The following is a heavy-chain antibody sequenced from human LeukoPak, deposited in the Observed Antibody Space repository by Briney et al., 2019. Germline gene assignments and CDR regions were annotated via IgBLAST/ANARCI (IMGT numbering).Heavy chain of an antibody. V-gene: IGHV4-61*08. CDR3: ARASGSGTGNLDV. Sequence: SETLSLTCTVSGGSISSGGYYWSWIRQPPGKGLEWIGYVYYSGGTDQNPSLKSRVSMSIDTSKNQFSLKLTSVTAADTAVYYCARASGSGTGNLDVWGTGTTVTVSS. J-gene: IGHJ6*04. CDR2: VYYSGGT. CDR1: GGSISSGGYY. D-gene: IGHD3-10*01.